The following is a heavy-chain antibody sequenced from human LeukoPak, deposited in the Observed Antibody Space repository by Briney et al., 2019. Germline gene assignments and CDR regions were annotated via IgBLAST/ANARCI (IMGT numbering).Heavy chain of an antibody. CDR3: ARMSRFSWTPYYFDY. CDR1: GDSISSFY. V-gene: IGHV4-59*01. CDR2: IYHNGMT. Sequence: LETLSLTCTVSGDSISSFYWSWIRQPPGKGLGWIGYIYHNGMTNYNPFLKSRVTISIDTSKTQFSLKLSSVTAADTAVYYCARMSRFSWTPYYFDYWSQGTLVIVSS. D-gene: IGHD3/OR15-3a*01. J-gene: IGHJ4*02.